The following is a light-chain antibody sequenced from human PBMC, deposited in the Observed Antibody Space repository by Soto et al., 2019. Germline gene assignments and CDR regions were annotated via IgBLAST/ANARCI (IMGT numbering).Light chain of an antibody. CDR1: QSISSY. J-gene: IGKJ3*01. V-gene: IGKV1-39*01. CDR2: AAS. CDR3: QQSYSTPLT. Sequence: DIQMTQSPSSLSASVGDRVTITCRASQSISSYLNWYQQKPGKAPKLLIYAASSLQSGVPSRFSGSGSGTDFILTSSSLQPEDFATYYCQQSYSTPLTFGRGTKVDIK.